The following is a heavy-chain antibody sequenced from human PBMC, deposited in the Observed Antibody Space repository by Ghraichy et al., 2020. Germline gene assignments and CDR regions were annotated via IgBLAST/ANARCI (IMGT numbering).Heavy chain of an antibody. CDR3: ARERGPTVTPVGGMDV. CDR1: GGSISSSNFY. D-gene: IGHD4-17*01. Sequence: SETLSLTCTVSGGSISSSNFYWAWIRQPPGKRLEWIGSVSYSGSTYYNPSLKSRVTLSVDTSKNQFSLKLSSVTAADTAVYYCARERGPTVTPVGGMDVWGQGTTVTVSS. CDR2: VSYSGST. V-gene: IGHV4-39*07. J-gene: IGHJ6*02.